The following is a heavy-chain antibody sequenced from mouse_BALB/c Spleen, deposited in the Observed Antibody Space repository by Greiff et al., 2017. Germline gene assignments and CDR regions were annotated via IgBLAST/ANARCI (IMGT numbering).Heavy chain of an antibody. J-gene: IGHJ4*01. V-gene: IGHV3-8*02. CDR1: GDSITSGY. CDR3: ASPSYGSSLYYAMDY. D-gene: IGHD1-1*01. CDR2: ISYSGST. Sequence: EVKLQESGPSLVKPSQTLSLTCSVTGDSITSGYWNWIRKFPGNKLEYMGYISYSGSTYYNPSLKSRISITRDTSKNQYYLQLNSVTTEDTATYYCASPSYGSSLYYAMDYWGQGTSVTVSS.